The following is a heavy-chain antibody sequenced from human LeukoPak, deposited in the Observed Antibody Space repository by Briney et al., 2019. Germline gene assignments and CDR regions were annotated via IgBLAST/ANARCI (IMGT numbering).Heavy chain of an antibody. CDR1: GFTFSSYA. D-gene: IGHD6-19*01. CDR3: AKESSAWQVYYFDY. Sequence: PGRSLRLSCAASGFTFSSYAMSWVRQAPGKGLEWVSTISGSGGSTYYADSVKGRFTISRDISKNTLYLQMNSLRAEDTAVYYCAKESSAWQVYYFDYWGQGTLVTVSS. J-gene: IGHJ4*02. CDR2: ISGSGGST. V-gene: IGHV3-23*01.